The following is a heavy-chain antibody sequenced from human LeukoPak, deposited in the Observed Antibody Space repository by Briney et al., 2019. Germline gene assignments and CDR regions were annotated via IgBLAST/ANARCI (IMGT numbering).Heavy chain of an antibody. CDR3: AKGGHYSWFDP. J-gene: IGHJ5*02. V-gene: IGHV3-74*01. CDR1: GFTFSNYW. Sequence: GGSLRLSCAASGFTFSNYWMHWVRQAPGKGLVWVSGINPDGSNTNYADSVKGRFTISRDNFKSALFLQMNSLRAEDTAVYYCAKGGHYSWFDPWGQGTLVIVSS. CDR2: INPDGSNT. D-gene: IGHD1-26*01.